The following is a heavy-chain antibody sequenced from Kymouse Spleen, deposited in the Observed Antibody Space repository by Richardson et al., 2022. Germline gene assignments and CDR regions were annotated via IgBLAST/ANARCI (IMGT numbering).Heavy chain of an antibody. D-gene: IGHD1-26*01. V-gene: IGHV3-15*01. J-gene: IGHJ4*02. Sequence: EVQLVESGGGLVKPGGSLRLSCAASGFTFSNAWMSWVRQAPGKGLEWVGRIKSKTDGGTTDYAAPVKGRFTISRDDSKNTLYLQMNSLKTEDTAVYYCTTPPLVGATSYFDYWGQGTLVTVSS. CDR3: TTPPLVGATSYFDY. CDR2: IKSKTDGGTT. CDR1: GFTFSNAW.